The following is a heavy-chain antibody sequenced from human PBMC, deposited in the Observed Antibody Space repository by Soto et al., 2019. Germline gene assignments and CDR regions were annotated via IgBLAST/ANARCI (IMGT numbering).Heavy chain of an antibody. Sequence: QVRLQEAGPRLVRPSETLSLSCSVAGDSVRSRTHNWGGVRQAPGEGLEWIGNIFFSGGTYDNPSLMGRVNISVDASKNQFSRGLNSVTAADTAVYYCVRGKSLQTSYPDFWGQGTLVSVTS. V-gene: IGHV4-39*02. J-gene: IGHJ4*02. CDR2: IFFSGGT. CDR3: VRGKSLQTSYPDF. CDR1: GDSVRSRTHN.